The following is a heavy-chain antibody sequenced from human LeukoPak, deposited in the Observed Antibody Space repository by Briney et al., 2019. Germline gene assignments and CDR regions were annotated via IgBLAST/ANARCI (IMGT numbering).Heavy chain of an antibody. CDR1: GIPFSKAW. CDR3: ARDQYYYDSSGYYYEHDAFDI. V-gene: IGHV3-21*01. J-gene: IGHJ3*02. Sequence: GGSLRLSCSASGIPFSKAWMNWVRQAPGKGLEWVSSISSSSSYIYYADSVKGRFTISRDNAKNSLYLQMNSLRAEDTAVYYCARDQYYYDSSGYYYEHDAFDIWGQGTMVTVSS. CDR2: ISSSSSYI. D-gene: IGHD3-22*01.